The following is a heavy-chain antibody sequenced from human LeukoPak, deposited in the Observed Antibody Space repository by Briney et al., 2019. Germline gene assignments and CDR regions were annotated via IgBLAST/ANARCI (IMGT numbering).Heavy chain of an antibody. CDR2: INTNSGGT. J-gene: IGHJ4*02. Sequence: ASVKVSCKASGYTFTVHHIQWVRQAPGQGLEWMGWINTNSGGTTYSQKFQGRITMTRDPSITTAYMELSSLRSDDTAVYYCASHYSSSSNWGQGTLVTVSS. D-gene: IGHD6-6*01. CDR3: ASHYSSSSN. V-gene: IGHV1-2*02. CDR1: GYTFTVHH.